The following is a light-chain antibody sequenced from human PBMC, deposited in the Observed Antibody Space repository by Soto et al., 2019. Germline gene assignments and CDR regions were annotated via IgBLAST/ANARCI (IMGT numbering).Light chain of an antibody. CDR3: CSYAANFLV. CDR1: SSDVGDYSF. Sequence: QSALTQPRSVSGSPGQSVAISCTGTSSDVGDYSFVSWYQQHPGKAPKLMIYDVSKRPSGVPDRFSGSKSGNTASLIISGLQTDAEADYYCCSYAANFLVLGGGTKLTVL. J-gene: IGLJ2*01. CDR2: DVS. V-gene: IGLV2-11*01.